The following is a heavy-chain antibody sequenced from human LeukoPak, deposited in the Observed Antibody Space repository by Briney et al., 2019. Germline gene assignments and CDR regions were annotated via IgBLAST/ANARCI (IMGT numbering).Heavy chain of an antibody. Sequence: GGSLRLSCAASGFTFSSYAMSCVRQAPGKGLEWGSAISGSGGSTYYADSVKGRFTISRDNSKNTLYLQMNSMRAEDTAVYYCAKGPRYSGSYPPDYWGQGTLVTVSS. D-gene: IGHD1-26*01. CDR3: AKGPRYSGSYPPDY. J-gene: IGHJ4*02. CDR1: GFTFSSYA. CDR2: ISGSGGST. V-gene: IGHV3-23*01.